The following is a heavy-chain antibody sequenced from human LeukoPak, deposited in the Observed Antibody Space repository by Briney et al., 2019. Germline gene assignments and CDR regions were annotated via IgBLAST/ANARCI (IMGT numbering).Heavy chain of an antibody. D-gene: IGHD2-2*02. CDR3: ARESIVVVPAAIWKGYYYGMDV. J-gene: IGHJ6*02. V-gene: IGHV1-46*01. Sequence: ASVKVSCKASGYTFTSYNLHWVRQAPGQGLEWMGIINPSGGGTSYAQKFQGRVTMTRDTSTSTVYMELSSLRSEDTAVYYCARESIVVVPAAIWKGYYYGMDVWGQGTTVTVSS. CDR2: INPSGGGT. CDR1: GYTFTSYN.